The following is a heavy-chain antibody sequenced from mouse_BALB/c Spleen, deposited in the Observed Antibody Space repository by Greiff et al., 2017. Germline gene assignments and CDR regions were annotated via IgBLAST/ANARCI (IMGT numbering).Heavy chain of an antibody. CDR1: GYTFTSYY. CDR2: INPSNGGT. CDR3: TREGGLRLSFAY. D-gene: IGHD2-4*01. Sequence: VQLQQPGAELVKPGASVKLSCKASGYTFTSYYMYWVKQRPGQGLEWIGGINPSNGGTNFNEKFKSKATLTVDKSSSTAYMQLSSLTSEDSAVYYCTREGGLRLSFAYWGQGTLVTVSA. V-gene: IGHV1S81*02. J-gene: IGHJ3*01.